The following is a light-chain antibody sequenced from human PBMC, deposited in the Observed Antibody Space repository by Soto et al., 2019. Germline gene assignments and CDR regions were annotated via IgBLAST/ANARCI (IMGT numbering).Light chain of an antibody. CDR1: QSISSNF. J-gene: IGKJ5*01. V-gene: IGKV3D-20*02. Sequence: EIVLTQSPGTLSLSPGERATRSCRASQSISSNFLAWYQQKRGQAPRLLIHGASNRATGIPDRFSGSGSGTDFTLTITRLEPEDFAVYYCQQRSDWPLTFGQGARLENK. CDR2: GAS. CDR3: QQRSDWPLT.